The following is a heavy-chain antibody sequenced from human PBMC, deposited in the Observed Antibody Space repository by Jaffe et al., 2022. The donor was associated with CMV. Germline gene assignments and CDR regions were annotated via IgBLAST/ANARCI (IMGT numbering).Heavy chain of an antibody. V-gene: IGHV3-7*03. CDR1: GFTFSSYW. CDR3: ARVYATSRYYDFWSGYQNPLDY. D-gene: IGHD3-3*01. J-gene: IGHJ4*02. CDR2: IKQDGSEK. Sequence: EVQLVESGGGLVQPGGSLRLSCAASGFTFSSYWMSWVRQAPGKGLEWVANIKQDGSEKYYVDSVKGRFTISRDNAKNSLYLQMNSLRAEDTAVYYCARVYATSRYYDFWSGYQNPLDYWGQGTLVTVSS.